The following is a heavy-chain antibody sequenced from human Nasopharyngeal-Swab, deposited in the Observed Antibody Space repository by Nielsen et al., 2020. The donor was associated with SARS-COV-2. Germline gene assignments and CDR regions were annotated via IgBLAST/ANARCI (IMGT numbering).Heavy chain of an antibody. J-gene: IGHJ6*02. V-gene: IGHV1-58*01. CDR3: AAYDYGDEEGMDV. Sequence: SVKVSCKASGFTFTSSAVQWVRQARGQRLEWIGWIVVGSGDTNYAQKSQERVTITRDMSTSTAYIELTSLRSEDTAVYYCAAYDYGDEEGMDVWGQGTTVTVSS. CDR1: GFTFTSSA. D-gene: IGHD4-17*01. CDR2: IVVGSGDT.